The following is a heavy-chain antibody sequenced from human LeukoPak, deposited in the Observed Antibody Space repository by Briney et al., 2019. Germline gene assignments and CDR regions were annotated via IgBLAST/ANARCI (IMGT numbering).Heavy chain of an antibody. CDR1: GLTFSSYA. J-gene: IGHJ6*02. D-gene: IGHD6-19*01. CDR3: AKEESSGWYRDYGMDV. Sequence: PGGSLRLSCAASGLTFSSYAMSWVRQAPGKGLEWVSAISGSGGSTYYADSVKGRFTISRDNSKNTLYLQMNSLRAEDTAVYYCAKEESSGWYRDYGMDVWGQGTTVTVSS. CDR2: ISGSGGST. V-gene: IGHV3-23*01.